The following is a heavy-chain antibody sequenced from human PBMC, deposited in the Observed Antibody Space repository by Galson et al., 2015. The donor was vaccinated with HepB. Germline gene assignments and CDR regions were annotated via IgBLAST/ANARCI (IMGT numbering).Heavy chain of an antibody. CDR3: VNAFYGGNPEGRGWYFDL. Sequence: ETLYLTCTVSGGSISRYYWRWIRQPPGKGLEWIGCMFDTGSTNYNPSLNSRVTISVDTSKNKFSLKLSSVTAEDTAVYYCVNAFYGGNPEGRGWYFDLWGRGTLVTVSS. CDR2: MFDTGST. CDR1: GGSISRYY. V-gene: IGHV4-59*01. D-gene: IGHD4-23*01. J-gene: IGHJ2*01.